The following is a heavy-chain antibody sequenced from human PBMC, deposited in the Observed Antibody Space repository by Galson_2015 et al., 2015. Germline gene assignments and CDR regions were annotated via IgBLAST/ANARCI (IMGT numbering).Heavy chain of an antibody. J-gene: IGHJ4*02. Sequence: SLRLSCAASGFTFSSYSMNWVRQAPGKGLEWVSSISSSSSYIYYADSVKGRFTISRDNAKNSLYLQMNSLRAEDTAVYYCARGVEHQNLIYSLGYWGQRTLVTVSS. V-gene: IGHV3-21*01. D-gene: IGHD1/OR15-1a*01. CDR2: ISSSSSYI. CDR1: GFTFSSYS. CDR3: ARGVEHQNLIYSLGY.